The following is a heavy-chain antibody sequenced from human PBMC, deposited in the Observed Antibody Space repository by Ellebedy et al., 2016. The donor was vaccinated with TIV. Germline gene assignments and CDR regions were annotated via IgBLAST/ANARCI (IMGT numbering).Heavy chain of an antibody. Sequence: SETLSLTXTVSGGSISSYYWGWIRQPPGKGLEWIGSIYYSGSTYYNPSLKSRVTMSVDTSKNQFSLKLSSVTAADTAVYYCARDQGAGWFGEFGAFDIWGQGTMVTVSS. CDR2: IYYSGST. CDR3: ARDQGAGWFGEFGAFDI. D-gene: IGHD3-10*01. J-gene: IGHJ3*02. CDR1: GGSISSYY. V-gene: IGHV4-39*07.